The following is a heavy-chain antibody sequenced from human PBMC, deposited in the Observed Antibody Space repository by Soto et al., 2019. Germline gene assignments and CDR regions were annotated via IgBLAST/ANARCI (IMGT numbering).Heavy chain of an antibody. Sequence: ASVKVSCKASGGTFSSYAISWVRQAPGQGLEWMGVIIPIFGTANYAQKFQGRVTITADESTSTAYMELSSLRSEDTAVYYCARGITMVRGVQSAFDYWGQGTLVTVSS. J-gene: IGHJ4*02. CDR2: IIPIFGTA. V-gene: IGHV1-69*13. CDR3: ARGITMVRGVQSAFDY. D-gene: IGHD3-10*01. CDR1: GGTFSSYA.